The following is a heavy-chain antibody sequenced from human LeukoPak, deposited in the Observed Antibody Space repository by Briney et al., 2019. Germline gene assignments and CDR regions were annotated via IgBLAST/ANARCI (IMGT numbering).Heavy chain of an antibody. CDR3: ARVAVSIAAAGTTIFDY. D-gene: IGHD6-13*01. CDR1: GYTFTSYG. Sequence: ASVKVSCKASGYTFTSYGISWVRQAPGQGLEWMGWISAYNGNTSYAQKLQGRVTMTTDTSTSTAYMELRSLRSDDTAVYYCARVAVSIAAAGTTIFDYWGQGTLVTVSS. CDR2: ISAYNGNT. J-gene: IGHJ4*02. V-gene: IGHV1-18*01.